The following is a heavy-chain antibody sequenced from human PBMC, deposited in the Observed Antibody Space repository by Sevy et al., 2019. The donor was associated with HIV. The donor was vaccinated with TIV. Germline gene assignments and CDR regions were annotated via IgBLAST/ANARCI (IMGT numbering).Heavy chain of an antibody. CDR3: ARHHVVGATPHPDLDY. V-gene: IGHV1-18*04. Sequence: ASVKVSCKASGYTFTSYGISWVRQAPGQGLEWMGWISAYNGNTNYAQKLQGRVTMTTDTSTSTAYMELRSLRSDDTAVYYCARHHVVGATPHPDLDYWGQGTRVTVS. CDR2: ISAYNGNT. J-gene: IGHJ4*02. D-gene: IGHD1-26*01. CDR1: GYTFTSYG.